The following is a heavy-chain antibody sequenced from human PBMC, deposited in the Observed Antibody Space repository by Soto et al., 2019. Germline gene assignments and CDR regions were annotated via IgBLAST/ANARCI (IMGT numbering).Heavy chain of an antibody. CDR1: GFTFRTYA. Sequence: GGSLRLSCAASGFTFRTYAMSWVRQAPGKGLEWVSSINSGGGGTFYSDSVKGRFTISRDNSKNTLYLQINSLRAEDTAVYYCAKRGTYYFDYWGQGALVTVSS. D-gene: IGHD2-15*01. V-gene: IGHV3-23*01. CDR3: AKRGTYYFDY. J-gene: IGHJ4*02. CDR2: INSGGGGT.